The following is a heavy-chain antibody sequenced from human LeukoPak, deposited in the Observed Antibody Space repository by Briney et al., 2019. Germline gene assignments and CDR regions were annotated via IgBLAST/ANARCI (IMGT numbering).Heavy chain of an antibody. CDR2: IKQDGSEK. V-gene: IGHV3-7*03. CDR1: GFTFSSYW. J-gene: IGHJ6*02. D-gene: IGHD2-21*02. Sequence: GGSLRLSCAASGFTFSSYWMSWVRQAPGKGLEWVANIKQDGSEKYYVDSVKGRFTISRDNAKNSLYLQMNSLRAEDTAVYYCARVGVTRYYYYGMDVWGQGTTVTVSS. CDR3: ARVGVTRYYYYGMDV.